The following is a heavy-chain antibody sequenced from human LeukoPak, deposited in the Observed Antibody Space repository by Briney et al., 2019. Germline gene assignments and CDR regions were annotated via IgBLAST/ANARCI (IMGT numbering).Heavy chain of an antibody. V-gene: IGHV3-30-3*01. D-gene: IGHD3-22*01. CDR2: ISYDGSNK. CDR3: ARVGYDSSGYYHFDF. Sequence: GGSLRLSCAASGFTFSSYAMHWVRQAPGKGLEWVAVISYDGSNKYYADSVKGRFTISRDSSKNTLYLQMNSLRAEDTAVYYCARVGYDSSGYYHFDFWGQGTLVTVSS. J-gene: IGHJ4*02. CDR1: GFTFSSYA.